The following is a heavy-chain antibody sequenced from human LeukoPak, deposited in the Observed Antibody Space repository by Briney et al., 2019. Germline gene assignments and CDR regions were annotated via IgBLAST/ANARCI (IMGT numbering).Heavy chain of an antibody. J-gene: IGHJ4*02. Sequence: ASVKVSCKASGGTFSSYAISWVRQAPGQGLEWMGWINPNSGGTNYAQKFQGRVTMTRDTSISTAYMELSSLRSEDTAVYYCARAERWSQFDYWGQGTLVTVSS. CDR1: GGTFSSYA. CDR3: ARAERWSQFDY. D-gene: IGHD5-24*01. V-gene: IGHV1-2*02. CDR2: INPNSGGT.